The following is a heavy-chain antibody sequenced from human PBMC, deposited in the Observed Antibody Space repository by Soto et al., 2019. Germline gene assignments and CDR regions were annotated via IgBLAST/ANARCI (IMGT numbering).Heavy chain of an antibody. CDR2: INPGGGSA. V-gene: IGHV1-46*01. CDR1: GSAITRYY. Sequence: QVDLVQSGAEVKKPGASVTISCKASGSAITRYYIHWVRQAPGRGLEWMGIINPGGGSASYAQKFQDRVTIDKDTSTGTVYMDLRRLRTEDTAVYYCARDTSGWSLNGLDVWGQGTTVNVS. CDR3: ARDTSGWSLNGLDV. D-gene: IGHD6-19*01. J-gene: IGHJ6*02.